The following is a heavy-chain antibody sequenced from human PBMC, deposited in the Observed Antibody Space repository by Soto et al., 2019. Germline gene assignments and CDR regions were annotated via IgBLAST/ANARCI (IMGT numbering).Heavy chain of an antibody. D-gene: IGHD3-22*01. Sequence: QVQLVQSGAEVKKPGSSVKVSCKASGGTFSSYAISWVRQAPGQGLEWMGGIIPIFGTANYVKKFQGRVTNTADESTSTAYMELSSLRSEDTAVYYCASLAHYYDSSGYGGYWGQGTLVTVSS. CDR1: GGTFSSYA. V-gene: IGHV1-69*12. CDR3: ASLAHYYDSSGYGGY. CDR2: IIPIFGTA. J-gene: IGHJ4*02.